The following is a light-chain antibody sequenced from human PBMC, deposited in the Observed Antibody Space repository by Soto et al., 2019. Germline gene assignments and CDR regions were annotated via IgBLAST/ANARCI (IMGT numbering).Light chain of an antibody. J-gene: IGLJ2*01. Sequence: QSALTQPASVSGSPGQSITISSTGTSGDVGGYNYVSWYQQHPGKAPKLMIYDVSNRPSGVSNRFSGSKSGNTASLTISGLRAEDEADYYCSSYTTSSTLVFGGGTKVTVL. CDR2: DVS. V-gene: IGLV2-14*01. CDR3: SSYTTSSTLV. CDR1: SGDVGGYNY.